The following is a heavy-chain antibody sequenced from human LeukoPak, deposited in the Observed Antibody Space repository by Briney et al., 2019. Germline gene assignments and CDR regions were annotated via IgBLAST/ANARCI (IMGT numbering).Heavy chain of an antibody. Sequence: SETLSLTCAVYGGSFSGYYWSWIRQPPGKGLEWIGEINHSGSTNYNPSLKSRVTISVDTSKNQFSLKLSSVTAADTAVYYCASPSGNYGSGSYYTPDYYYYYMDVWGKGTTVTVSS. J-gene: IGHJ6*03. CDR3: ASPSGNYGSGSYYTPDYYYYYMDV. V-gene: IGHV4-34*01. CDR2: INHSGST. CDR1: GGSFSGYY. D-gene: IGHD3-10*01.